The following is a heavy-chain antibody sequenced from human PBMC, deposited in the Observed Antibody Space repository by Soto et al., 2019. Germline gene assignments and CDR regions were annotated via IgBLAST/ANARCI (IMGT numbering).Heavy chain of an antibody. Sequence: ASVKVSCKTSGYTFTSYAIHWVRQAPGQRLEWMGRINAGDGDTRYSQNFQGRVTITRDTSASTAYVELSRLRSEDTALYYCARFSGDGSGNNFDYWGQGVLVTVSS. CDR3: ARFSGDGSGNNFDY. J-gene: IGHJ4*02. CDR2: INAGDGDT. CDR1: GYTFTSYA. D-gene: IGHD3-10*01. V-gene: IGHV1-3*01.